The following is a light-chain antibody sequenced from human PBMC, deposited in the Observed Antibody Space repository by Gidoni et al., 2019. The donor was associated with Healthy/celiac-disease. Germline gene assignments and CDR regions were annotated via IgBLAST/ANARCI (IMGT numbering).Light chain of an antibody. Sequence: EIVLTQSPGTLSLSPGERATLSCSASQSVSSSYLAWYQQKPGQAPRLLIYGASSRATGTPDRFSGSGSGTDFTLTISRLEPEDVAVYYCQQYGSSPPVTFGPGTKVDIK. CDR3: QQYGSSPPVT. V-gene: IGKV3-20*01. CDR2: GAS. J-gene: IGKJ3*01. CDR1: QSVSSSY.